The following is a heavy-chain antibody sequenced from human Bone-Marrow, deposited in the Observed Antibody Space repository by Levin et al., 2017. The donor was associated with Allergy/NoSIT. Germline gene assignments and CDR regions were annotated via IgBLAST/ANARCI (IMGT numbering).Heavy chain of an antibody. CDR1: GGSISSYY. D-gene: IGHD6-19*01. Sequence: SETLSLTCTVSGGSISSYYWSWIRQPPGKGLEWIGYIYYSGSTNYNPSLKSRVTISVDTSKNQFSLKLSSVTAADTAVYYCARHGSSGWYRYLFYYGKDVWGQGTTVTVSS. J-gene: IGHJ6*02. CDR2: IYYSGST. V-gene: IGHV4-59*08. CDR3: ARHGSSGWYRYLFYYGKDV.